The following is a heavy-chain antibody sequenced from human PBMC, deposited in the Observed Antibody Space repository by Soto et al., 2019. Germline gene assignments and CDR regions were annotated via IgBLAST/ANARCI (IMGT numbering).Heavy chain of an antibody. J-gene: IGHJ4*02. D-gene: IGHD4-17*01. CDR2: ISTYNDNT. Sequence: ASVKVSCKASGYTFTSYGISWVRQAPGQGLEWMGWISTYNDNTNYAQKLQGRVTMTTDTSTTTAYMELRSLRSDDTAMYYCARDRSGDGDYFHFDYWGQGTLVTVSS. V-gene: IGHV1-18*01. CDR1: GYTFTSYG. CDR3: ARDRSGDGDYFHFDY.